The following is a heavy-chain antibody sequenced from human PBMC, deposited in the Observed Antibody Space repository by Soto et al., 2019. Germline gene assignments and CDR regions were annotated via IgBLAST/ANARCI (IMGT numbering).Heavy chain of an antibody. Sequence: EVPLLESGGGLVQPGGSLRLSCAASGFSFSTHTLRWVRQTPGKGLVWLSSIGASGDATYYADSVKGRFTISRDNSENTVSLQMNSLRVDDTAVYYCAILRGLRKFWGQGTLVTVSS. J-gene: IGHJ4*02. CDR3: AILRGLRKF. CDR2: IGASGDAT. V-gene: IGHV3-23*01. CDR1: GFSFSTHT. D-gene: IGHD4-17*01.